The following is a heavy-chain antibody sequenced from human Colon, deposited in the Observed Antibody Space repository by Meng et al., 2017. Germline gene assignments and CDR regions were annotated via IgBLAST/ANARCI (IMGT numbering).Heavy chain of an antibody. Sequence: QVQLQQGGAGLLEPSETLSLTCAVYGGSFSGNSWSWIRQPPGKGLEWIGEINHTGNTSYNPSLKSRLTISVDTSKNQFSLNLSSVTAADTALYYCARSVRLGVAGKSGAYWGQGTLVTVSS. CDR1: GGSFSGNS. CDR2: INHTGNT. V-gene: IGHV4-34*01. CDR3: ARSVRLGVAGKSGAY. D-gene: IGHD6-19*01. J-gene: IGHJ4*02.